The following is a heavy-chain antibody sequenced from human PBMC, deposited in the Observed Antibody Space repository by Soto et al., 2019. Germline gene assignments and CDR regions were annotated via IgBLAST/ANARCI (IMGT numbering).Heavy chain of an antibody. CDR3: AKDIVRYSYGACDY. V-gene: IGHV3-30*18. CDR2: ISYDGSNK. J-gene: IGHJ4*02. CDR1: GFTFNNYG. D-gene: IGHD5-18*01. Sequence: GGSLRLSCAPSGFTFNNYGMYWVRQAPGKGLEWVAFISYDGSNKYHADSVKGRFTISRDNSKNTLDLQMNSLKAEDTAVYYCAKDIVRYSYGACDYWGQGALVTVSS.